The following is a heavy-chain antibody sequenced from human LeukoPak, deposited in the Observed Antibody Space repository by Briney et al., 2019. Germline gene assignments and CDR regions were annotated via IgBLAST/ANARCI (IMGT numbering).Heavy chain of an antibody. J-gene: IGHJ4*02. CDR1: GGFFSDYY. CDR2: INHSGSP. CDR3: ARRQEDFFPWFDY. V-gene: IGHV4-34*01. Sequence: SETLSLTCAVYGGFFSDYYWSWIRHPPGKGPEWIGEINHSGSPNYNTSLKSRVPISENTSQNQSSLKLSSVTAADTAVYYCARRQEDFFPWFDYWGQGTLVTVSS. D-gene: IGHD2/OR15-2a*01.